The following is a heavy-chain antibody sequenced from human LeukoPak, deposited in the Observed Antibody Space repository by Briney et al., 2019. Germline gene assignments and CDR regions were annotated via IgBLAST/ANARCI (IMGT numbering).Heavy chain of an antibody. CDR3: ARGRDDAPGSSWYDLPLFLDY. CDR1: GFTFDDYG. D-gene: IGHD6-13*01. J-gene: IGHJ4*02. CDR2: INWNGGST. V-gene: IGHV3-20*04. Sequence: GGSLRLSCAASGFTFDDYGMSWVRQAPGKGLEWVSGINWNGGSTGYADSVKGRFTISRDNAKNSLYLQMNSLRAEDTALYYCARGRDDAPGSSWYDLPLFLDYWGQGTLVTVSS.